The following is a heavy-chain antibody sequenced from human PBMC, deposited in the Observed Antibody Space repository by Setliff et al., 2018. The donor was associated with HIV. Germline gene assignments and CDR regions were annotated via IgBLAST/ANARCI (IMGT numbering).Heavy chain of an antibody. V-gene: IGHV4-34*01. J-gene: IGHJ5*02. CDR3: ARVSRGGSSPGWFDP. CDR1: GGSFSGFY. CDR2: INHSGKT. Sequence: SETLSLTCAVYGGSFSGFYWSWIRQAPGKGLEWIGEINHSGKTNYNPSLKSRITLSVDTSENQFALKLASVTAADTAVYYCARVSRGGSSPGWFDPWGQGTLVTVSS. D-gene: IGHD6-6*01.